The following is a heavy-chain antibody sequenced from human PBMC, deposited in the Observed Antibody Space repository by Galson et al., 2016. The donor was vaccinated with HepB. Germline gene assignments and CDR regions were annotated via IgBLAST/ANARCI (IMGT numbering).Heavy chain of an antibody. CDR1: GFTFGSYW. CDR3: ARDRGRGYSYGYPDY. V-gene: IGHV3-74*01. J-gene: IGHJ4*02. D-gene: IGHD5-18*01. CDR2: INGDGSSR. Sequence: LRLSCAASGFTFGSYWMHWVRQAPGKGLVWVSRINGDGSSRSYADSVKGRFTISRDNAENTLFLQMNSLGAEDTAVYYWARDRGRGYSYGYPDYWGQGSLVTVSS.